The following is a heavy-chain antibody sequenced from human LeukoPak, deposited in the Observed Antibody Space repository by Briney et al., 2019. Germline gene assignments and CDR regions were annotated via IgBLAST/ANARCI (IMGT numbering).Heavy chain of an antibody. J-gene: IGHJ6*03. Sequence: GGSLRLSCAASGFTFSSYGMSWVRQAPGKGLEWVSAISGSCGSTHYTDSVKGRFTISRDNAQNSLYMQMNRLRAEDTDVYYCARSPQSQYDFWSGYAYYYYYYMDVWGKGTTVTVSS. V-gene: IGHV3-23*01. D-gene: IGHD3-3*01. CDR3: ARSPQSQYDFWSGYAYYYYYYMDV. CDR1: GFTFSSYG. CDR2: ISGSCGST.